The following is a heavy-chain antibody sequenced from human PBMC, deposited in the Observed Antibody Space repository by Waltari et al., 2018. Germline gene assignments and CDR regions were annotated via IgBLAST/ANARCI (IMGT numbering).Heavy chain of an antibody. J-gene: IGHJ4*02. V-gene: IGHV4-38-2*01. D-gene: IGHD2-2*01. CDR3: ARVGDIVVVPAAIGGGY. Sequence: QVQLQESGPGLVKPSETLSLTCAVSGYSISSGYYWGWIRQPQGKGLEWIGSIYHSGSTYYNPSLKSRVTISVDTSKNQFSLKLSSVTAADTAVYYCARVGDIVVVPAAIGGGYWGQGTLVTVSS. CDR1: GYSISSGYY. CDR2: IYHSGST.